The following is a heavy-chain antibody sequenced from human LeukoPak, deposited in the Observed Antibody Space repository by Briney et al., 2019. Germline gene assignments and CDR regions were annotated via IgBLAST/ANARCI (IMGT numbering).Heavy chain of an antibody. V-gene: IGHV4-39*01. CDR1: GDSISSGNYY. Sequence: SETLSLTCIVSGDSISSGNYYWGWIRQPPGKGLEWIGSIYYGGNTYYNPSLKSRVAISVDTSKNQFSLKLSSVTAADTAVYYCARQFAYTGSYWGRGTLVTVSS. CDR3: ARQFAYTGSY. D-gene: IGHD1-26*01. CDR2: IYYGGNT. J-gene: IGHJ4*02.